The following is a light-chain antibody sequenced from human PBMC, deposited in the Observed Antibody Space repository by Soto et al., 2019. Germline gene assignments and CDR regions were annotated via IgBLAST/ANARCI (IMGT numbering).Light chain of an antibody. J-gene: IGKJ2*01. CDR3: QQDKSFPYT. CDR1: QSLDNC. CDR2: AAY. V-gene: IGKV1-12*01. Sequence: DIQMTQSPSSVSASVGDTVTISCRASQSLDNCLAWYQQKPGNAPRLLIYAAYTLENGVPSRFSGSGSGSDFTLTISSLQPEDFATYYCQQDKSFPYTFGQGTKVEI.